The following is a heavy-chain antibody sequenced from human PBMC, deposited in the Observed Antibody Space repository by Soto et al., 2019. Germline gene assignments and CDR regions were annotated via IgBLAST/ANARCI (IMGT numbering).Heavy chain of an antibody. D-gene: IGHD3-22*01. J-gene: IGHJ4*02. CDR1: GGSISSSSYY. Sequence: SETLSLTCTVSGGSISSSSYYWGWIRQPPGKGLEWIGSIYYSGSTYYNPSLKSRVTISVDTSKNQFSLKLSSVTAADTAVYYCARHRSRDSYYYDSSGYPYYFDYWGQGTLVTAPQ. CDR3: ARHRSRDSYYYDSSGYPYYFDY. V-gene: IGHV4-39*01. CDR2: IYYSGST.